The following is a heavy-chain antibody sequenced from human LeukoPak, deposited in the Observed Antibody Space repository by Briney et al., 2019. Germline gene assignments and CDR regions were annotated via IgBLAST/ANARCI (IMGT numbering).Heavy chain of an antibody. V-gene: IGHV3-33*01. CDR2: IWYDGSNK. J-gene: IGHJ4*02. CDR3: ARCYFGSGSYCNFDY. Sequence: PGGSLRLSCAASGFTFSSYGMHWVRQASGKGLEWVAVIWYDGSNKYYADSVKGRFTISRDNSKNTLYLEMNSLRAEDTAVYYCARCYFGSGSYCNFDYWGQGTLVTVSS. D-gene: IGHD3-10*01. CDR1: GFTFSSYG.